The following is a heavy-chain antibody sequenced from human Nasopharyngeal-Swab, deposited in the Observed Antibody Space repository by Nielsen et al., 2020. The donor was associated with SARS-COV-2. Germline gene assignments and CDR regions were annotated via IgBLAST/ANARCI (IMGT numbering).Heavy chain of an antibody. V-gene: IGHV3-49*01. J-gene: IGHJ3*02. CDR3: ARSVGSFYGQGAFDI. CDR1: GFTFGDYA. Sequence: GGSLRLSCTTSGFTFGDYAMSCFRQAPGPGLEWVGFIRSKTYGGAPEYAASVKGRFTIPRDGAESIAYLHMNSLETEDTGVYYCARSVGSFYGQGAFDIWGQGTMVTVSS. CDR2: IRSKTYGGAP. D-gene: IGHD1-26*01.